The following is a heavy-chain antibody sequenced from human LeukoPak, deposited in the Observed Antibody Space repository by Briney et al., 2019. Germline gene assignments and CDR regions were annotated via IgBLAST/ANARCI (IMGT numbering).Heavy chain of an antibody. J-gene: IGHJ3*02. D-gene: IGHD4-11*01. Sequence: SVKVSCKASGGTFSSYAISWVRQAPGQGLEWMGGIIPIFGTANYAQKFQGRVTMTRDTSISTAYMELSRLRSDDTAVYYCARDPRGATVTDDAFDIWGQGTMVTVSS. CDR2: IIPIFGTA. V-gene: IGHV1-69*05. CDR3: ARDPRGATVTDDAFDI. CDR1: GGTFSSYA.